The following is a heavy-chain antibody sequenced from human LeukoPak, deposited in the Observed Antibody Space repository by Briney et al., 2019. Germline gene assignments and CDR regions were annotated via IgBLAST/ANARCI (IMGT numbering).Heavy chain of an antibody. D-gene: IGHD6-13*01. CDR2: INPNSGGT. CDR1: GYTFTGYY. J-gene: IGHJ4*02. Sequence: ASVKVSCKASGYTFTGYYMHWVRQAPGQGLEWMGWINPNSGGTNYAQKFQGRVTITADESTSTAYMELSSLRSEDTAVYYCARGSIAAAGIDYWGQGTLVTVSS. V-gene: IGHV1-2*02. CDR3: ARGSIAAAGIDY.